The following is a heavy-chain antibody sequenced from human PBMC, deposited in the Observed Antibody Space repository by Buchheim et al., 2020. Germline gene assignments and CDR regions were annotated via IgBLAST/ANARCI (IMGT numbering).Heavy chain of an antibody. CDR1: GFTFSSYA. D-gene: IGHD3-22*01. V-gene: IGHV3-23*01. J-gene: IGHJ4*02. CDR2: ISGSGGST. Sequence: EVQLLESGGGLVQPGGSLRLSCAASGFTFSSYAMSWVRQAPGKGLEWVSAISGSGGSTYYADSVKGRFTISRDNSKNTLYLQMNSLRAEDTAVYYCAASPRGDYYDSSGYYYVGYFDYWGQGTL. CDR3: AASPRGDYYDSSGYYYVGYFDY.